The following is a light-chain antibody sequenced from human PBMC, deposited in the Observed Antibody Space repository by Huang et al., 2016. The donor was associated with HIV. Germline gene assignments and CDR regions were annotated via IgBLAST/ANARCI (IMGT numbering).Light chain of an antibody. CDR1: QNINSAY. CDR3: QQYDTSPLT. J-gene: IGKJ5*01. Sequence: EIVLTQSPGTLSLSPGERATLSCRASQNINSAYLALYQQKPGQAPSLLIYVASNRATGVPDRFSGSGSWTDFTLTINRLEPDDFAVFYCQQYDTSPLTFGQGTRLEIK. V-gene: IGKV3-20*01. CDR2: VAS.